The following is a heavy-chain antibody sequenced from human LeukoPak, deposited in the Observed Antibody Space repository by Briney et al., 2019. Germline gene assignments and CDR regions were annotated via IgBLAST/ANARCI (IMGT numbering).Heavy chain of an antibody. V-gene: IGHV6-1*01. CDR1: GDSVSSNSAA. Sequence: PSQTLSLTCAIPGDSVSSNSAAWTWLRQSPSRGLEWLGRTYYRSKWYNDYAVSVKSRITINPDTSKNRLSLQLNSVTPEDTAVYYCARVPGYSSSRGYFQHWGQGTLVTVSS. J-gene: IGHJ1*01. CDR2: TYYRSKWYN. CDR3: ARVPGYSSSRGYFQH. D-gene: IGHD6-13*01.